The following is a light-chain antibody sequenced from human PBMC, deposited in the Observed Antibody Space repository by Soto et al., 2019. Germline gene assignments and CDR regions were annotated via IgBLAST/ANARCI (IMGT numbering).Light chain of an antibody. Sequence: DIGMTQSPATLSVSPGERATLSCRASHSVSSDLAWYQQKPGQAPRLLIYGASTRATGVPARFSGSGSGTEFTLTISSLQSEDIATYFCQQYENFPFTFGGGTKVEIK. CDR1: HSVSSD. CDR3: QQYENFPFT. J-gene: IGKJ4*01. V-gene: IGKV3-15*01. CDR2: GAS.